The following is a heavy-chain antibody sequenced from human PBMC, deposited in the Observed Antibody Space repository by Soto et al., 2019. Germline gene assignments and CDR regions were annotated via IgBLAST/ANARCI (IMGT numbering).Heavy chain of an antibody. V-gene: IGHV3-33*01. CDR2: IWFDGSKK. CDR3: ARDRLVPYGYGMDV. CDR1: GFTFRSYG. D-gene: IGHD2-2*01. Sequence: QMQLVDSGGGVVQPGRSLRLSCAASGFTFRSYGIHWVRQAPGKGLEWVALIWFDGSKKYYVDSVKGRFAVSRDNSKNTLSLPLNSLRVEDTAVYCCARDRLVPYGYGMDVWGQGTTVTVSS. J-gene: IGHJ6*02.